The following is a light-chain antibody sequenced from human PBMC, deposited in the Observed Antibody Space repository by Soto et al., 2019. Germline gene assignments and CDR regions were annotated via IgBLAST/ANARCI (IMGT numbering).Light chain of an antibody. CDR3: QQYFSFPWT. CDR1: QSVLYSSNNKNY. CDR2: WAS. V-gene: IGKV4-1*01. J-gene: IGKJ1*01. Sequence: DIVMTQSPDSLAVSLGERATINCKSSQSVLYSSNNKNYLAWYQQRPGQPPNLLIYWASTRESGVPDRFSGSGSGTDFTLPISSLQAEDVAIYYCQQYFSFPWTFGQGTKVEIK.